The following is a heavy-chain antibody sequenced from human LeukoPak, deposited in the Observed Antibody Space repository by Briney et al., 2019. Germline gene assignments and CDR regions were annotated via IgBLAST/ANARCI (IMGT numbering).Heavy chain of an antibody. J-gene: IGHJ6*02. Sequence: PSETLSLTCTVSGGSISSYYWSWIRQPAGKGLEWIGRIYTSGSTNYNPSLKSRVTMSVDTSKNQFSLKLSSVTAADTAVYYCARVATYYDFWSGPPDYYGMDVWGQGTTVTVSS. CDR2: IYTSGST. CDR3: ARVATYYDFWSGPPDYYGMDV. D-gene: IGHD3-3*01. V-gene: IGHV4-4*07. CDR1: GGSISSYY.